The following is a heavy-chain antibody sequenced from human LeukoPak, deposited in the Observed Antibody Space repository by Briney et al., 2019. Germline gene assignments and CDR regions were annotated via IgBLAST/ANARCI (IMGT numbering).Heavy chain of an antibody. J-gene: IGHJ4*02. V-gene: IGHV3-23*01. CDR2: ISGRGGST. CDR3: AKDLKLMVAATLDY. Sequence: PGGSLRLSCAASGFTFSSYAMSWVRQAPGKGLEWVSAISGRGGSTYYADSVKGRFTISRDKSKNTLYLQMNSLRAEDMAVYYCAKDLKLMVAATLDYWGQGALVTVSS. CDR1: GFTFSSYA. D-gene: IGHD2-15*01.